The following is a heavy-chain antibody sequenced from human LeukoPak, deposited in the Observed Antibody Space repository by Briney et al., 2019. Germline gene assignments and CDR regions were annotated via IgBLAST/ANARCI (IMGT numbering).Heavy chain of an antibody. D-gene: IGHD6-19*01. J-gene: IGHJ4*02. CDR3: ARDRSSGRSVDFDY. V-gene: IGHV4-59*01. CDR1: GGSISSYY. Sequence: SSETLSLTCTVSGGSISSYYWSWIRQPPGKGLEWIGYIYYSGSTNYNPSLKSRVTISVDTSKNQFSLKLSSVTAADTAVYYCARDRSSGRSVDFDYWGQGALVTVSS. CDR2: IYYSGST.